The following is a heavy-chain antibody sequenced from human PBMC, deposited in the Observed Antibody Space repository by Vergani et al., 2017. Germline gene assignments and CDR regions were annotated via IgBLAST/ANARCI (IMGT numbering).Heavy chain of an antibody. CDR1: GGSFSGYY. V-gene: IGHV4-34*01. CDR3: ARSPPMDV. Sequence: QVQLQQWGAGLLKPSETLSLTCAVYGGSFSGYYWSWIRQPPGKGLEWIGEINHSGSTNYNPSLKSRVTISVDTSKNQFSLKLSSVTAAYPAVYYCARSPPMDVWGKGTTVTVSS. J-gene: IGHJ6*03. CDR2: INHSGST.